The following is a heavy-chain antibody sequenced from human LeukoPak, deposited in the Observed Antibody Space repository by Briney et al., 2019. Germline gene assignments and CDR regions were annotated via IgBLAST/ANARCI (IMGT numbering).Heavy chain of an antibody. CDR2: ISSSSGTI. CDR3: ARNFDWLPALDY. V-gene: IGHV3-48*02. CDR1: GFTFSGYS. J-gene: IGHJ4*02. D-gene: IGHD3-9*01. Sequence: SGGSLRLSCAASGFTFSGYSMNWVRQAPGKGLEWVSYISSSSGTIYYADSVKGRFTISRDNAKNSLYLQMNSLRDEDTAVYYCARNFDWLPALDYWGQGALVTVSS.